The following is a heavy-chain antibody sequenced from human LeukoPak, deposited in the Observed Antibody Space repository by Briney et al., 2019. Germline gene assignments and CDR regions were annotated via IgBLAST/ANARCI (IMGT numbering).Heavy chain of an antibody. V-gene: IGHV3-30*02. CDR2: IRYDGSNK. CDR3: ARDGEMATTIDPRGYNWFDP. Sequence: GGSLRLSCAASGFTFSSYGMHWVRQAPGKGLEWVAFIRYDGSNKYYADSVKGRFTISRDNSKNTLYLQMNSLRAEDTAVYYCARDGEMATTIDPRGYNWFDPWGQGTLVTVSS. D-gene: IGHD5-24*01. CDR1: GFTFSSYG. J-gene: IGHJ5*02.